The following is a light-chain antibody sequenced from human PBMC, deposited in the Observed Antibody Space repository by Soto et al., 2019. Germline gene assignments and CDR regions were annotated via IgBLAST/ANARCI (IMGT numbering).Light chain of an antibody. CDR2: KAS. V-gene: IGKV1-5*03. CDR3: QQYNSNPLT. CDR1: QSITTW. Sequence: DIQMTQSPSTLSASVGDRVTITCRASQSITTWLAWYQQKPGKAPKLLIYKASSLDSGGPSRFSGSGSVTEFTLTIRSMQADDFATYYCQQYNSNPLTFGGGTKVEIK. J-gene: IGKJ4*01.